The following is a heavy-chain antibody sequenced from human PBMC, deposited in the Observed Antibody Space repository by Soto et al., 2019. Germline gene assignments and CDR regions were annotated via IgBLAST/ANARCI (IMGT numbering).Heavy chain of an antibody. V-gene: IGHV3-33*01. J-gene: IGHJ6*02. CDR2: IWYDGSNK. CDR1: GFTFSSYG. D-gene: IGHD3-9*01. Sequence: GSLRLSCAASGFTFSSYGMHWVRQAPGKGLEWVAVIWYDGSNKYYADSVKGRFTISRDNSKNTLYLQMNSLRAEDTAVYYCASSSYYDILTGYPDYYYGMDVWGQGTTVTVSS. CDR3: ASSSYYDILTGYPDYYYGMDV.